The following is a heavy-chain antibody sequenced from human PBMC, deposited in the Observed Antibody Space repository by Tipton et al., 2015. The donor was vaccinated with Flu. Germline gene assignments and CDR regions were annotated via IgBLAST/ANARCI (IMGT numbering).Heavy chain of an antibody. CDR3: ARSSVESTTSWVRGYYFDY. V-gene: IGHV1-46*01. CDR2: INPTGFGT. Sequence: QVQLVQSGAEVKKPGASVKVSCKTSGYTFTAHYIHWVRQAPGQGFEWMGMINPTGFGTAIPPKFQGRLTVTRDLSTSTVYMELRSLRSEDTAVYYCARSSVESTTSWVRGYYFDYWGQGTLVTVSS. D-gene: IGHD3-3*01. CDR1: GYTFTAHY. J-gene: IGHJ4*02.